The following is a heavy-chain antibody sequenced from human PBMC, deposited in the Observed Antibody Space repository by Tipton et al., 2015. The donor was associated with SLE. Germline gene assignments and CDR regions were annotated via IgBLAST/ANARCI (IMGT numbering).Heavy chain of an antibody. CDR1: GFTFSSYF. Sequence: GSLRLSCAASGFTFSSYFMNWVRQAPGKGLEWVSYISSSSSTIYYADSVKGRFTISRDNAKNSLYLQMNSLRAEDTAVYYCAKDLQQWLGADAFDIWGQGTMVTVSS. V-gene: IGHV3-48*01. CDR2: ISSSSSTI. CDR3: AKDLQQWLGADAFDI. J-gene: IGHJ3*02. D-gene: IGHD6-19*01.